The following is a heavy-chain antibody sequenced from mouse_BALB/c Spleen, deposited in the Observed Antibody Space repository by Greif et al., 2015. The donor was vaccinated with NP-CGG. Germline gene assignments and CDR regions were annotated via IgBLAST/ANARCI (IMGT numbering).Heavy chain of an antibody. CDR1: GFTFSVFY. J-gene: IGHJ1*01. CDR3: ARDDGYYGYFDV. D-gene: IGHD2-2*01. Sequence: VQLVVSGGGLVQPGGSLRLSCATSGFTFSVFYMEWVRQPPGKRLEWIAASRNKANDYTTEYSASVKGRFIVSRDTSQSILYLQMNALRAEDTAIYYCARDDGYYGYFDVGGAGTTVTVAS. V-gene: IGHV7-1*02. CDR2: SRNKANDYTT.